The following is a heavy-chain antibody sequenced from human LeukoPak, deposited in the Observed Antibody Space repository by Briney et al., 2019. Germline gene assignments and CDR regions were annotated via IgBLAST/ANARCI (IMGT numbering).Heavy chain of an antibody. V-gene: IGHV3-23*01. D-gene: IGHD5-18*01. CDR3: ATYRQVLLPFES. CDR2: IFPSGGEI. CDR1: GFTFSTFA. Sequence: GSLRLSCAASGFTFSTFAMIWVRQPPGKGLEWVSCIFPSGGEIHYADSVRGRFTVSRDNSKSILSLQMNSLRAEDTAIYYCATYRQVLLPFESWGQGTLVTVSS. J-gene: IGHJ4*02.